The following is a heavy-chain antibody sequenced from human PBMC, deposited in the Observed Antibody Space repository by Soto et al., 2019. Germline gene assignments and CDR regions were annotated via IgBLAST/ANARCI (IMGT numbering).Heavy chain of an antibody. D-gene: IGHD1-26*01. CDR2: ISSSSSTI. CDR3: ARGGWDLPPYYYYYGMDV. CDR1: GFTFSSYS. J-gene: IGHJ6*04. Sequence: EVQLVESGGGLVQPGGSLRLSCAASGFTFSSYSMNWVRQAPGKGLEWVSYISSSSSTIYYADSVKGRFTISRDNAKKLLYLQMNSLRDEDTAVYYCARGGWDLPPYYYYYGMDVWGIGTTVTVSS. V-gene: IGHV3-48*02.